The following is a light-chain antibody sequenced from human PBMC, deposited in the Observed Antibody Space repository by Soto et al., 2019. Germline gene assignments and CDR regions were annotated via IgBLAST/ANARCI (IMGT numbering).Light chain of an antibody. CDR2: DVS. V-gene: IGKV1-5*01. CDR3: QQYNSYCIT. Sequence: DSHMTQSPSTLSASVGDRVTLTCRASQSIGYSLAWYQQKPVKAPYLLSSDVSSLESGDQSRFSGSGSGTELTLTIRSMQPDDFATYYCQQYNSYCITSGQVTRLAI. J-gene: IGKJ5*01. CDR1: QSIGYS.